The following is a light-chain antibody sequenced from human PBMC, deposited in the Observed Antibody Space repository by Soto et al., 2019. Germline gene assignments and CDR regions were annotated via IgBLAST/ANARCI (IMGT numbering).Light chain of an antibody. V-gene: IGLV2-18*02. Sequence: QSALIQPPSVSGSPGQSVTISCTGTSSDVGSYDYVSWYQQHPGTVPKPMIYNVNTRPSGVPDRFSGSKSGNTASLTISGLQAEDEADYYCSSYTSSSTKVFGGGTRSPS. CDR1: SSDVGSYDY. J-gene: IGLJ2*01. CDR2: NVN. CDR3: SSYTSSSTKV.